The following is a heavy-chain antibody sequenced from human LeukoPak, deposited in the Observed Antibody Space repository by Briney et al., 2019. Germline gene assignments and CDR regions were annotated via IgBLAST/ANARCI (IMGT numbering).Heavy chain of an antibody. Sequence: GASVKVSCKASGYTFTSYYMHWVRQAPGQGLEWMGIINPSGGSTSYAQKFQGRVTMTRDTSTSTVYMELSSLRSEDTAVYYCARDRAIAVAGIDSDGLASWGQGTLVTVSS. CDR1: GYTFTSYY. D-gene: IGHD6-19*01. V-gene: IGHV1-46*01. J-gene: IGHJ5*02. CDR3: ARDRAIAVAGIDSDGLAS. CDR2: INPSGGST.